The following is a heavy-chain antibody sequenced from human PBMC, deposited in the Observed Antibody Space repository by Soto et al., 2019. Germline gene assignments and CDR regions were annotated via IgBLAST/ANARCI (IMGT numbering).Heavy chain of an antibody. D-gene: IGHD2-15*01. CDR2: VSIGGST. V-gene: IGHV3-23*01. J-gene: IGHJ4*02. CDR1: GFPFGSSA. CDR3: AKRRGAGGHFND. Sequence: GFPFGSSAMVWLRQGPGKGLEWVAVVSIGGSTHYPDSVRGRFTISRDNYKNTVYLKMKSLTAEDTAVYCCAKRRGAGGHFNDWGKGPQVKGSS.